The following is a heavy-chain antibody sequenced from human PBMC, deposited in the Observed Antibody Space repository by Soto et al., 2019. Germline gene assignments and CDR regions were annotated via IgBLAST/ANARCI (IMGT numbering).Heavy chain of an antibody. J-gene: IGHJ4*02. CDR1: GFTFSSYA. D-gene: IGHD4-4*01. CDR2: ISGSGGST. CDR3: ANQVTTAFAY. Sequence: EVQLLESGGGLVQPGGSLSLSCAASGFTFSSYAMSWVRQAPGKGLEWVSAISGSGGSTYYAYSVKGRFTISRDNSKKTLYLQMNSLRAEDTAVYYCANQVTTAFAYWGQGTLVTVSS. V-gene: IGHV3-23*01.